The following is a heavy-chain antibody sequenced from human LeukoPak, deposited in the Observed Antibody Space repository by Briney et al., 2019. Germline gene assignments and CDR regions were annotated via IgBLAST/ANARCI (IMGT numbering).Heavy chain of an antibody. CDR1: SGSTNSGNYY. D-gene: IGHD4-17*01. Sequence: SETLSLTCTVSSGSTNSGNYYWSWIRQHPGKGLEWIGYIYYTGSTYYNPSLKSRLTMSVDTSENQFSLKLSSVTAADTAIYYCAATAVNTRYHFDYWGQGTLVTVSS. V-gene: IGHV4-31*03. J-gene: IGHJ4*02. CDR2: IYYTGST. CDR3: AATAVNTRYHFDY.